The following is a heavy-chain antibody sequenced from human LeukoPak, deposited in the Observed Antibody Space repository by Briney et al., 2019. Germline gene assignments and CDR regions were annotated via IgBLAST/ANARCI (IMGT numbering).Heavy chain of an antibody. J-gene: IGHJ4*02. D-gene: IGHD4-23*01. CDR3: AKSHSVAQRGYFDY. Sequence: GGSLRLSCAASGFTFSSYSMNWVRQAPGKGLEWVSTVSNSGVDTYYADSVRGRFTISRDNSRNTVFLQINSLRAEDTAVYYCAKSHSVAQRGYFDYWGQGTLVTVSS. V-gene: IGHV3-23*01. CDR2: VSNSGVDT. CDR1: GFTFSSYS.